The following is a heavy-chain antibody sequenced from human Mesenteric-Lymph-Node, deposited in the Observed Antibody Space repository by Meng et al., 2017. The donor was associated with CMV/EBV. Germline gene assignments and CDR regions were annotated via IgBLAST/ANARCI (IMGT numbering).Heavy chain of an antibody. CDR2: INPSGGST. J-gene: IGHJ6*02. CDR1: GYTFTSYY. Sequence: ASVKVSCKASGYTFTSYYMHWVRQAPGQGLEWMGIINPSGGSTSYAQKFQGRVTMTRDTSTSTVYMELSSLRSEDTAVYYCARDGYDFWSGYSNSYYYGLDVWGQGTTVTVSS. D-gene: IGHD3-3*01. CDR3: ARDGYDFWSGYSNSYYYGLDV. V-gene: IGHV1-46*01.